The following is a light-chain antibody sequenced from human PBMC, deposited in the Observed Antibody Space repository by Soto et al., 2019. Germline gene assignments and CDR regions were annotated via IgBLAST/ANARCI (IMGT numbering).Light chain of an antibody. Sequence: QSALPQPASVSGSPGQSITLSCTGTSSDVGAFNYVSWYQQHPGKAPKLMIYEVTNRPSEVSNRFSGSKSGNTASLTISGLQAEDEADYYGSSYSVYSTPYVFGTGTKLTVL. CDR1: SSDVGAFNY. J-gene: IGLJ1*01. V-gene: IGLV2-14*01. CDR3: SSYSVYSTPYV. CDR2: EVT.